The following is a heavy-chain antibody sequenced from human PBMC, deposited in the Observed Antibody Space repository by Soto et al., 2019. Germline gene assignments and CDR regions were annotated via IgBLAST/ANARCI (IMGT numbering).Heavy chain of an antibody. Sequence: SETLSLTCTVSGGSISSYYWSWIRQPPGKGLEWIGYIYYSGSTNYNPSLKSRVTISVDTSKNQFSLKLSSVTAADTAVYYCARGIWFGELLAYYYYYMDVWGKGTTVTVSS. D-gene: IGHD3-10*01. CDR1: GGSISSYY. CDR2: IYYSGST. V-gene: IGHV4-59*01. CDR3: ARGIWFGELLAYYYYYMDV. J-gene: IGHJ6*03.